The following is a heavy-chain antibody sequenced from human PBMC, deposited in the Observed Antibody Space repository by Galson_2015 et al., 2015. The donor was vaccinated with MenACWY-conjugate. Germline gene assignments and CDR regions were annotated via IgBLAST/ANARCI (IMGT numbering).Heavy chain of an antibody. D-gene: IGHD3-3*01. CDR2: INHSGST. Sequence: LSLTCAVYGGSFSGYYWSWLRQPPGKGLEWIGEINHSGSTNYNPSLKSRVTISVDTSKNQFSLKLSSVTAADTAVYYCARGRRFSPLLYYYGMDVWGQGTTVTVSS. V-gene: IGHV4-34*01. CDR1: GGSFSGYY. CDR3: ARGRRFSPLLYYYGMDV. J-gene: IGHJ6*02.